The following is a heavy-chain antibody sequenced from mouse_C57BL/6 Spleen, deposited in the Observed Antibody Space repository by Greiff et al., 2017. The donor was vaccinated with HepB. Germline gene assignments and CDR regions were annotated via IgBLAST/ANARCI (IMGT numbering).Heavy chain of an antibody. CDR2: IYPGSGST. CDR1: GYTFTSYW. D-gene: IGHD1-1*01. CDR3: ARSYYGSRGYFDV. V-gene: IGHV1-55*01. Sequence: VQLQQPGAELVKPGASVKMSCKASGYTFTSYWITWVKQRPGQGLEWIGDIYPGSGSTNYNEKFKSKATLTVDTSSSTAYMQLSSLTSEDSAVYYWARSYYGSRGYFDVWGTGTTVTVSS. J-gene: IGHJ1*03.